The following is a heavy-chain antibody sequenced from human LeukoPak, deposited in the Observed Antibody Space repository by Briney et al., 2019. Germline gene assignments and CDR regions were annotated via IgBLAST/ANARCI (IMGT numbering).Heavy chain of an antibody. CDR3: ARDKEYCSGGSCYGSWFDP. J-gene: IGHJ5*02. V-gene: IGHV1-2*02. Sequence: ASVKVSCKASGYTFTGYYMHWVRQAPGQGPEWMGWINPNSGGTNYAQKFQGRVTMTRDTSISTAYMELSRLRSDDTAVYYCARDKEYCSGGSCYGSWFDPWGQGTLVTVSS. CDR2: INPNSGGT. CDR1: GYTFTGYY. D-gene: IGHD2-15*01.